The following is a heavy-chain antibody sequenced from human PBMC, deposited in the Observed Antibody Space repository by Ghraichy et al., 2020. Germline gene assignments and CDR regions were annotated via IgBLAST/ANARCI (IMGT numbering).Heavy chain of an antibody. CDR3: ARGWLRGGFDI. D-gene: IGHD5-12*01. Sequence: QTLSLTCAIYGDSVSGKRGGWNWIRQSPSRGLEWLGRTYYQSRWSSDFAVSVRGRITITADTSKNQFSLHLNSVTPEDTSIYYCARGWLRGGFDIWGQGTRVTVSS. CDR1: GDSVSGKRGG. J-gene: IGHJ3*02. CDR2: TYYQSRWSS. V-gene: IGHV6-1*01.